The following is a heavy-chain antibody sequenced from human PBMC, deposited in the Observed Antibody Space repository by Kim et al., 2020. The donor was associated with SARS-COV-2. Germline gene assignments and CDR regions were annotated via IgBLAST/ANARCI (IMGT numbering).Heavy chain of an antibody. D-gene: IGHD3-10*01. CDR3: ARGAMVRGVITYFDY. CDR1: GFTFSSYD. Sequence: GGSLRLSCAASGFTFSSYDMHWVRQGTGKGLEWVSAIGSAGDTYYPCSVKGRFTISRENAKNSLYLQMNSLTAGDTAVYYCARGAMVRGVITYFDYWGQGTLVTVSS. CDR2: IGSAGDT. V-gene: IGHV3-13*01. J-gene: IGHJ4*02.